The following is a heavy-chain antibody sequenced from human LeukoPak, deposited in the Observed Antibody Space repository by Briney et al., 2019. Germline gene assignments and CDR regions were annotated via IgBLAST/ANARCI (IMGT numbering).Heavy chain of an antibody. CDR2: LKQDGSEK. D-gene: IGHD5-12*01. J-gene: IGHJ6*02. Sequence: GGSLRLSCAASGFIFSSYWMSWVRQGPGKGLEWVANLKQDGSEKYYVDSVKGRFTISRDNAKNSLYLQMNSLRAEDTAVYYCAREDHSGYDDYYYYGMDVWGQGTTVTVSS. CDR1: GFIFSSYW. CDR3: AREDHSGYDDYYYYGMDV. V-gene: IGHV3-7*01.